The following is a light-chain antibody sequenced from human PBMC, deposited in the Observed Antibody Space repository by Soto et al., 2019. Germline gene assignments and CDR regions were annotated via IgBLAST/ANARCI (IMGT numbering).Light chain of an antibody. V-gene: IGKV3-11*01. CDR3: QHRMKWPDT. CDR1: QSVRGF. J-gene: IGKJ2*01. Sequence: EIVLTQSPATLSLSPGERATLSCRASQSVRGFLAWYQQKPGQAPRLLIYDTSNRATGIPARFSGSGSGTDFTLTISSLEPEDFAIYYCQHRMKWPDTFGQGTKLEIK. CDR2: DTS.